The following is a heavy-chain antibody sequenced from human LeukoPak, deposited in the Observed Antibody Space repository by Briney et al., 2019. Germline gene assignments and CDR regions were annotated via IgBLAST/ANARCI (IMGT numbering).Heavy chain of an antibody. D-gene: IGHD2-21*01. CDR2: IKDDESQK. V-gene: IGHV3-7*03. CDR3: AREVVATASAFDY. Sequence: GGSLRLSCRASGFSFSGYWMSWVRQAPGKGLEWVANIKDDESQKNYVDSMKGRFIISRDNAKNSLYLQLSSLRAEDTAVYYCAREVVATASAFDYWGQGTLVTVSS. J-gene: IGHJ4*02. CDR1: GFSFSGYW.